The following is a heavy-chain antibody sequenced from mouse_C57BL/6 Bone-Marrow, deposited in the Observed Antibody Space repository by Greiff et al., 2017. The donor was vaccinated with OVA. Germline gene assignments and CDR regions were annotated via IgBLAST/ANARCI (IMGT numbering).Heavy chain of an antibody. J-gene: IGHJ1*03. D-gene: IGHD2-5*01. CDR1: GFNIKDDY. Sequence: VQLQQSGAELVRPGASVKLSCTASGFNIKDDYMHWVKQRPEQGLEWIGWIDPENGDTEYASKFQGKATITADTSSNTAYLQLSSLTSEDTAVYYCTTLAYYSNYWYFDVWGTGTTVTVSS. CDR3: TTLAYYSNYWYFDV. V-gene: IGHV14-4*01. CDR2: IDPENGDT.